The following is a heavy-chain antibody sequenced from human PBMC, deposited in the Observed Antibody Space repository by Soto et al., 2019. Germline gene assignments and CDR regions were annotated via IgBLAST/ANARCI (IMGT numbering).Heavy chain of an antibody. D-gene: IGHD5-12*01. CDR3: ARVGRDGYNYVYYFDY. J-gene: IGHJ4*02. Sequence: PGGSLRLSCAASGFTFSSYSMNWVRQAPGKGLEWVSSISSSSSYIYYADSVKGRFTISRDNAKNSLYLQMNSLRAEDTAVYYCARVGRDGYNYVYYFDYWGQGTLVTVSS. CDR1: GFTFSSYS. CDR2: ISSSSSYI. V-gene: IGHV3-21*01.